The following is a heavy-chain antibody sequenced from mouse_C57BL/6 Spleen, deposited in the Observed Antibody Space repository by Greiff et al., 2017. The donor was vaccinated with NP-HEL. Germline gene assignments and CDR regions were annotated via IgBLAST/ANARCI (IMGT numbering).Heavy chain of an antibody. J-gene: IGHJ2*01. CDR2: IDPENGDT. CDR3: TTGWLRRGNFDY. V-gene: IGHV14-4*01. Sequence: EVQLQQSGAELVRPGASVKLSCTASGFNIKDDYMHWVKQRPEQGLEWIGWIDPENGDTEYASKFQGKATITADTSSNTAYLQLSSLTSEDTAVYYCTTGWLRRGNFDYWGQGTTLTVSS. CDR1: GFNIKDDY. D-gene: IGHD2-2*01.